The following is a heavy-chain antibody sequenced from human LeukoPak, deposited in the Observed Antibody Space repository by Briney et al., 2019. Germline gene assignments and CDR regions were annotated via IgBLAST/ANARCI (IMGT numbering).Heavy chain of an antibody. CDR2: ISYDGSNK. Sequence: QPGRSLRLSCAASGFTFSSYAMHWVRQAPGKGLEWVAVISYDGSNKYYADSVKGRFTIPRDNSKNTLYLQMNSLRAEDTAVYYCARDWLDIVVVPAAGEYWGQGTLVTVSS. CDR3: ARDWLDIVVVPAAGEY. V-gene: IGHV3-30-3*01. CDR1: GFTFSSYA. D-gene: IGHD2-2*01. J-gene: IGHJ4*02.